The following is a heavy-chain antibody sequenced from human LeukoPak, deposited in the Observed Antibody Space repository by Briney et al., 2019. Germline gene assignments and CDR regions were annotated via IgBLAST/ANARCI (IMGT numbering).Heavy chain of an antibody. CDR1: GFTFSSYW. V-gene: IGHV3-74*01. CDR3: ARGGGIAAAVNFDY. CDR2: INSDGSST. Sequence: GGSLRLSCAASGFTFSSYWMHWVRQAPGKGLVWVSHINSDGSSTSYADSVKGRFTISRDNAKNTLYLQMNSLRAEDTAVYYCARGGGIAAAVNFDYWGQGTLVTVSS. D-gene: IGHD6-13*01. J-gene: IGHJ4*02.